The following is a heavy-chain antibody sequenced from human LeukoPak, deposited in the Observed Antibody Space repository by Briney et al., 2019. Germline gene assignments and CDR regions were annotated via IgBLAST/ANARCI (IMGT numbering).Heavy chain of an antibody. V-gene: IGHV3-7*01. CDR1: GFTFSSYW. D-gene: IGHD3-10*01. CDR3: VRGPPPGYYGSGSYPTFFDY. Sequence: GGSLRLSCAASGFTFSSYWMTWVRQAPGKGLEWVANIKQDGSDKYYVDSVKGQFTISRDNARNSLYLQLNSLRAEDTAVYYCVRGPPPGYYGSGSYPTFFDYWGQGTLVTVSS. CDR2: IKQDGSDK. J-gene: IGHJ4*02.